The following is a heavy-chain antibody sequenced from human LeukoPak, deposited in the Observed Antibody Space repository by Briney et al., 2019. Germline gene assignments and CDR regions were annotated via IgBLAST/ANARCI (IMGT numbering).Heavy chain of an antibody. D-gene: IGHD1-26*01. V-gene: IGHV1-69*01. CDR3: AREPMSRSYGVYAFDI. CDR2: IIPIFGTA. J-gene: IGHJ3*02. Sequence: SVKVSCKASGGTFSSYAISWVRQAPGQGLEWMGGIIPIFGTANYAQKFQGRVTITADESTSTAYMELSSLRSEDTAVYYCAREPMSRSYGVYAFDIWGQGTMVTVSS. CDR1: GGTFSSYA.